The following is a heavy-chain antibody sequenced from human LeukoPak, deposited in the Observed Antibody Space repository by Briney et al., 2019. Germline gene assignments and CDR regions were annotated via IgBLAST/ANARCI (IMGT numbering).Heavy chain of an antibody. CDR2: ISSSSSYI. CDR3: ARDRLVTVFDY. CDR1: GFTFSSYS. V-gene: IGHV3-21*01. D-gene: IGHD4-23*01. J-gene: IGHJ4*02. Sequence: GGSLRLSCAASGFTFSSYSMNWVRQAPGKGLEWVSSISSSSSYIYYADSVKGRFTISRDNAKNSLYLQMNSLRAEDTAVCYCARDRLVTVFDYWGQGTLVTVSS.